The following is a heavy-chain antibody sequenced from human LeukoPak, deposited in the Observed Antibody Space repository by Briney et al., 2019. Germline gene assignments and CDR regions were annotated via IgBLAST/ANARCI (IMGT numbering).Heavy chain of an antibody. V-gene: IGHV4-34*01. D-gene: IGHD3-3*01. CDR1: GGSFSGYY. Sequence: SETLSLTCAVYGGSFSGYYWSWIRQPPGKGLEWIGEINHSGSTNYNPSLKSRVTISVDTSKNQFSLKLSSVTAADTAVYYCARGRVVKGERYYFDYWGQGTLVTVSS. CDR3: ARGRVVKGERYYFDY. CDR2: INHSGST. J-gene: IGHJ4*02.